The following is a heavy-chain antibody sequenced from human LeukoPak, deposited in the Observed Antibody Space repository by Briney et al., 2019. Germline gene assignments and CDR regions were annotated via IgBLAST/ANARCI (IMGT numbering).Heavy chain of an antibody. J-gene: IGHJ6*03. CDR1: GFTFSSYW. CDR2: INSDGSST. D-gene: IGHD1-1*01. CDR3: ARYWKGNYYYMDV. Sequence: GGSLRLSCAASGFTFSSYWMHWVRQAPGKGLVWVSRINSDGSSTSYADSVKGRFTISRDNAKNSLYLQMNSLRAEDTALYYCARYWKGNYYYMDVWGKGTTVTVSS. V-gene: IGHV3-74*01.